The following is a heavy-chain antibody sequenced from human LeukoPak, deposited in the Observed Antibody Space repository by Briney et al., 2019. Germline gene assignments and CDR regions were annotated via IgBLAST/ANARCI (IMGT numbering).Heavy chain of an antibody. D-gene: IGHD4-23*01. Sequence: SETLSLTCTVSGGSISSSSYYWGWIRQPPGKGLEWIGSIYYSGSTYYNPSLKSRVTISVDTSKNQFSLKLSSVTAADTAVYYCARARDYGGNSGFDYWGQGTLVTVSS. J-gene: IGHJ4*02. CDR1: GGSISSSSYY. CDR2: IYYSGST. CDR3: ARARDYGGNSGFDY. V-gene: IGHV4-39*07.